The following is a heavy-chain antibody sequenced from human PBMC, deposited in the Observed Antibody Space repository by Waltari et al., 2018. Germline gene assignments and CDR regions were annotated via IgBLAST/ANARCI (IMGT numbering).Heavy chain of an antibody. CDR3: ARGRGDRDSDWYFDL. CDR2: IYYSGST. CDR1: GGSISSSSYY. J-gene: IGHJ2*01. Sequence: QLQLQESGPGLVKPSETLSLTCTVSGGSISSSSYYWGWIRQPPGKGLEWIGSIYYSGSTYYNPSLKSRVTISVDTSKNQFSLKLSSVTAADTAVYYCARGRGDRDSDWYFDLWGRGTLVTVSS. V-gene: IGHV4-39*01. D-gene: IGHD7-27*01.